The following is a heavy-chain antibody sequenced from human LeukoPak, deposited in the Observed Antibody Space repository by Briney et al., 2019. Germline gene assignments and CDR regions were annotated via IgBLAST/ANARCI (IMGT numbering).Heavy chain of an antibody. V-gene: IGHV3-48*01. CDR3: ARDFGIAAPRGAFDI. Sequence: GGSLRLSCAASGFTFSLHNMNWVRQAPGKGLEWLSCISGSSSTIYYADSVKGRFTISRDNSKNTLYLQMNSLRAEDTAVYYCARDFGIAAPRGAFDIWGQGTMVTVSS. CDR1: GFTFSLHN. J-gene: IGHJ3*02. D-gene: IGHD6-6*01. CDR2: ISGSSSTI.